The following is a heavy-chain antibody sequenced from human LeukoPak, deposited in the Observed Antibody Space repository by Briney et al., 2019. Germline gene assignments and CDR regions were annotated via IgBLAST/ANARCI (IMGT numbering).Heavy chain of an antibody. CDR1: GFIFSRYT. CDR2: ITSGGNT. Sequence: GGSLRLSCAASGFIFSRYTINWVRQAPGKGLEWVSTITSGGNTFYADSVKGRFTISRDNSKNTLNLQMNTLRAEDTAVYYCARETQLVYWGQGTLVTVSS. CDR3: ARETQLVY. J-gene: IGHJ4*02. V-gene: IGHV3-23*01.